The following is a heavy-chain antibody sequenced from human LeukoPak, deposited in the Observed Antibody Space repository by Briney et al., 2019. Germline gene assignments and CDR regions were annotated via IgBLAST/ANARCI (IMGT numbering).Heavy chain of an antibody. Sequence: SVKVSCKASGGTFSSYAISWVRQAPGQGLEWMGGIIPIFGTANYAQKFQGRVTITTDESTSTAYMELSSLRSEDTAVYYCARSEEMATIGGDYWGQGTLVTVSS. CDR1: GGTFSSYA. V-gene: IGHV1-69*05. J-gene: IGHJ4*02. D-gene: IGHD5-24*01. CDR3: ARSEEMATIGGDY. CDR2: IIPIFGTA.